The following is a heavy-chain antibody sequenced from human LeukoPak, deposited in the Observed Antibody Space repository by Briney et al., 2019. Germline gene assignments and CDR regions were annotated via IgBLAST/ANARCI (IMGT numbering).Heavy chain of an antibody. V-gene: IGHV3-23*01. Sequence: GGSLRLSCAASGFIFSSYAMSWVRQAPGKGLEWVPFISDSGAITSYAGSVKGRFTMSRDNSKNTMSLQMNSLRTEDTAVYYCAPDLRGSAWSLDYWGQGTLVTVSS. CDR1: GFIFSSYA. CDR3: APDLRGSAWSLDY. D-gene: IGHD6-13*01. CDR2: ISDSGAIT. J-gene: IGHJ4*02.